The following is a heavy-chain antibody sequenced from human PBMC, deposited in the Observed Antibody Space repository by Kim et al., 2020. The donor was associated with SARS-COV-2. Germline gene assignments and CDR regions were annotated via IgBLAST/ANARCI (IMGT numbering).Heavy chain of an antibody. CDR1: GGTFSSYA. CDR3: ARGGYYDSSGYYGNWFDP. J-gene: IGHJ5*02. V-gene: IGHV1-69*13. D-gene: IGHD3-22*01. CDR2: IIPIFGTA. Sequence: VKVSCKASGGTFSSYAISWVRQAPGQGLEWMGGIIPIFGTANYAQKFQGRVTITADESTSTAYMELSSLRSEDTAVYYCARGGYYDSSGYYGNWFDPWGQGTLVTVSS.